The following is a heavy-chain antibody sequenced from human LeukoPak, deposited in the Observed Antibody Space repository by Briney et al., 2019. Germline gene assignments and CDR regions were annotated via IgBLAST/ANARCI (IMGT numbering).Heavy chain of an antibody. CDR1: GYTFTSYG. Sequence: GASVKVSCKASGYTFTSYGITWVRQAPGQGLEWMGWISAYNGNTNYAQKLQGRVTMTTDTSTSTAYMELRSLRSDDTAVYYCARCVEYSYGVKNNPHDFDIWGQGTMVTVSS. D-gene: IGHD5-18*01. J-gene: IGHJ3*02. V-gene: IGHV1-18*01. CDR3: ARCVEYSYGVKNNPHDFDI. CDR2: ISAYNGNT.